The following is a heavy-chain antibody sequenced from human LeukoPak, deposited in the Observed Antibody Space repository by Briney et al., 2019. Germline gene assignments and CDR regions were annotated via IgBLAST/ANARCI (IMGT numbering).Heavy chain of an antibody. J-gene: IGHJ6*03. CDR2: ISGSGGGT. CDR3: AKGGGGSLPYYYYYMDV. CDR1: GFTFSSYA. Sequence: GGSLRLSCAASGFTFSSYAMSWVRQAPGKGLEWVSAISGSGGGTFYSDSVKGRFTISRDNSKNTLSLQMSSLRAEDTAVYYCAKGGGGSLPYYYYYMDVWGKGTTVTVSS. V-gene: IGHV3-23*01. D-gene: IGHD1-26*01.